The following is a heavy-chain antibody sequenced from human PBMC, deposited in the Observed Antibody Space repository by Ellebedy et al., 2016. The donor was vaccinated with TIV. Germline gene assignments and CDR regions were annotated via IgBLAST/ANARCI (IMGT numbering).Heavy chain of an antibody. J-gene: IGHJ4*02. CDR3: ARLDGWELPWVY. D-gene: IGHD1-26*01. CDR1: GFTFSSYW. CDR2: INSDGSST. Sequence: GGSLRLXCAASGFTFSSYWMHWVRQAPGKGLVWVSRINSDGSSTSYADSVKGRFTISRDNAKNTLYLQMNSLKASDTAMYYCARLDGWELPWVYWGQGTLVTVSS. V-gene: IGHV3-74*01.